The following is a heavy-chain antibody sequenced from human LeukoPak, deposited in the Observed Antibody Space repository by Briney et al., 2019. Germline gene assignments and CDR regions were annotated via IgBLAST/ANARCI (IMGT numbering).Heavy chain of an antibody. Sequence: GGSLRLSCAASGFTFSSSAMHWVRQAPDKGLEWVAVISYDGSNKYYADSVKGRFTISRDNSKNTLYLQMNSLRADDTSVYYCARDRDSSGWYEGFDYWGQGTLVTVSS. V-gene: IGHV3-30-3*01. CDR3: ARDRDSSGWYEGFDY. D-gene: IGHD6-19*01. J-gene: IGHJ4*02. CDR1: GFTFSSSA. CDR2: ISYDGSNK.